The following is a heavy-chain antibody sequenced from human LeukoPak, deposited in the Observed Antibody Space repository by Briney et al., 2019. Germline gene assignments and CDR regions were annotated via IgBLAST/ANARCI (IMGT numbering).Heavy chain of an antibody. CDR2: IYYSGST. D-gene: IGHD6-19*01. Sequence: SETLSLTCTVSGGSISSSSYYWGWIRQPPGKGLEWIGSIYYSGSTYYNPSLKSRVTISVDTSKNQFSLKLSSVTAADTAVYYCARQNIAVAASYYFEYWGQGTLVTVSS. CDR3: ARQNIAVAASYYFEY. J-gene: IGHJ4*02. V-gene: IGHV4-39*01. CDR1: GGSISSSSYY.